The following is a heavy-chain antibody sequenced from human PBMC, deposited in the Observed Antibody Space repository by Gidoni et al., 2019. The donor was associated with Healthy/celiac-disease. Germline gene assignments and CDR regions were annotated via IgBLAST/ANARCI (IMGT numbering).Heavy chain of an antibody. CDR2: IWYDGSNK. CDR3: ARGFRSGGNPNWFDP. D-gene: IGHD2-15*01. V-gene: IGHV3-33*01. J-gene: IGHJ5*02. CDR1: GFTFSSYG. Sequence: QVQLVESGGGVVQPGRSLRLSCAASGFTFSSYGMHWVRQAPGKGLEWVAVIWYDGSNKYYADSVKGRFTISRDNSKNTLYLQMNSLRAEDTAVYYCARGFRSGGNPNWFDPWGQGTLVTVSS.